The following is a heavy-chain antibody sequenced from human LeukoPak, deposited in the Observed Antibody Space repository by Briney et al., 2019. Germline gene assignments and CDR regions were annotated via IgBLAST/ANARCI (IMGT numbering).Heavy chain of an antibody. CDR1: GGSISSYY. V-gene: IGHV4-59*01. J-gene: IGHJ3*02. CDR2: IYYSGST. D-gene: IGHD2-15*01. Sequence: PSETLSLTCTVSGGSISSYYWSWIRQPPGKGLEWIGYIYYSGSTNYNPSLKSRVTISVDTSKNQFSLKLSSVTAADTAVYYCARRGVARGAFDIWGQGTMVTASS. CDR3: ARRGVARGAFDI.